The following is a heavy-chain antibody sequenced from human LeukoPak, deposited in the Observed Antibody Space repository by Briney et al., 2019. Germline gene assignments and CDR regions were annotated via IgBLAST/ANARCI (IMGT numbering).Heavy chain of an antibody. CDR2: ISYSGST. CDR3: ARGGVVVAAIPSLRAFDI. J-gene: IGHJ3*02. CDR1: GGSISSYY. Sequence: SETLPLTCTVSGGSISSYYWSWIRQPPGKGLEWIGYISYSGSTNYNPSLKSRVTISVDASKNQFSLKLSSVTAADTAVYYCARGGVVVAAIPSLRAFDIWGQGTMVTVSS. V-gene: IGHV4-59*01. D-gene: IGHD2-21*02.